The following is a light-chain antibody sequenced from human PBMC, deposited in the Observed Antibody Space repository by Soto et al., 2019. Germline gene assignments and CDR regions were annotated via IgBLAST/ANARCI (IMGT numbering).Light chain of an antibody. Sequence: AIQLTQSPSSLSASVGDRVSITCRASQGISSALAWYQQKPGKAPKLLIYKASGLENGVPSRFSGSGYGTEFTLTISSLQSDDFATYYCQQYNTYSGTFGQGTKVDIK. CDR1: QGISSA. CDR3: QQYNTYSGT. CDR2: KAS. V-gene: IGKV1-13*02. J-gene: IGKJ1*01.